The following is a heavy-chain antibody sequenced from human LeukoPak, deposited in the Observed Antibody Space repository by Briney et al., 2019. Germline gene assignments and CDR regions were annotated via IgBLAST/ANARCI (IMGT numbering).Heavy chain of an antibody. V-gene: IGHV1-2*02. D-gene: IGHD3-9*01. J-gene: IGHJ4*02. CDR2: INPNSGGT. CDR1: GYTFTGYY. Sequence: GASVKVSCKASGYTFTGYYMHWVRQAPGQGLEWVGWINPNSGGTNYAQKFQGRVTMTRDTSISTAYMELSRLRSDDTALYYCARDFPMLTNYYFGYWGQGTLVTVSS. CDR3: ARDFPMLTNYYFGY.